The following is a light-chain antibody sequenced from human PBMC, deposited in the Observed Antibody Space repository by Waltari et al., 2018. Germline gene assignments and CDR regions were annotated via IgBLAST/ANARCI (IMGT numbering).Light chain of an antibody. Sequence: QSALTQPASVSGSPGQSITISCTGPSSDIAYYTYVSLYQPHPRKAPKLLIFQVKRRPPGVPDRFSGSKSGDTASLTVSGLQAEDEADYYCASYVGNNNYVFGTGTTVTVL. CDR2: QVK. CDR1: SSDIAYYTY. CDR3: ASYVGNNNYV. V-gene: IGLV2-8*01. J-gene: IGLJ1*01.